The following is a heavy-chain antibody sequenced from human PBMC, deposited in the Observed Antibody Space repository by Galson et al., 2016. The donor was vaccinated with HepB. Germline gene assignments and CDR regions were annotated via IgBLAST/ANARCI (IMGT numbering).Heavy chain of an antibody. CDR2: TYYRSKWYN. CDR1: GDSVSSDGAA. J-gene: IGHJ5*02. D-gene: IGHD7-27*01. V-gene: IGHV6-1*01. Sequence: CAISGDSVSSDGAAWNWVRQSPSRGLEWLGRTYYRSKWYNAYALSVKSRITINPDTSKNQFPLQLNSVTPEDTAVYYCARAEANWDGGGDNWFDPWGQGTLVTVSS. CDR3: ARAEANWDGGGDNWFDP.